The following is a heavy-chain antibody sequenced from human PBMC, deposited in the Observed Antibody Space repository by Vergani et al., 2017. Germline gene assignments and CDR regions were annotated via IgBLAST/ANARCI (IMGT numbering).Heavy chain of an antibody. J-gene: IGHJ6*03. D-gene: IGHD2-2*01. CDR2: ISPDGFST. V-gene: IGHV1-46*01. CDR1: GYTFTAYY. Sequence: QVQLVQSGAEVGKPGASVKISCKASGYTFTAYYIHWVRQAPEQGLEWVGVISPDGFSTFYAQKFQGRVTITRDTSTSTVYVEVTSLRSDDTAVYYCARDGGSGVEVPAAIRYYYYYMYVWGEETTVTVSS. CDR3: ARDGGSGVEVPAAIRYYYYYMYV.